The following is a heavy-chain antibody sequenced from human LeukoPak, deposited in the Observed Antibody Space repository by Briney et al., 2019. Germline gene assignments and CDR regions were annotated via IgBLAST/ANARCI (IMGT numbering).Heavy chain of an antibody. Sequence: GGSLRLSCAASGFTFSSYSMNWVRQAPGKGLEWVSYITSSSSSTIYYADSVKGRFTISRDNAKNSLYLQMNSLRAEDTAVYYCARYYGGNSACDYWGQGTLVTVSS. CDR2: ITSSSSSTI. CDR1: GFTFSSYS. V-gene: IGHV3-48*01. J-gene: IGHJ4*02. D-gene: IGHD4-23*01. CDR3: ARYYGGNSACDY.